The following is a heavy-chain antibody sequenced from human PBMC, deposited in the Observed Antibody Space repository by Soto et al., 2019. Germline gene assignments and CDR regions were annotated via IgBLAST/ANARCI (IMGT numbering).Heavy chain of an antibody. Sequence: QVQLVQSGAEVKKPGSSVKVSCKASGGTFSSYTISWVRQAPGQGLEWMGRIIPILGIANYAQKFQGRVTITADKSTSTDYMELSSLRSEDTAVYYCARDLGDSSSLDYWGQGTLVTVSS. CDR2: IIPILGIA. CDR3: ARDLGDSSSLDY. J-gene: IGHJ4*02. V-gene: IGHV1-69*08. CDR1: GGTFSSYT. D-gene: IGHD6-13*01.